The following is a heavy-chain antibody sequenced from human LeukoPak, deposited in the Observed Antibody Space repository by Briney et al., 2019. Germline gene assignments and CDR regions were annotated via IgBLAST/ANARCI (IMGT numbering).Heavy chain of an antibody. J-gene: IGHJ4*02. CDR1: GFSLRGYW. D-gene: IGHD3-22*01. V-gene: IGHV3-7*01. Sequence: GGSLRLSCAASGFSLRGYWMTWVRQAPGKGLEWVANIKDDGSRKHDVDSARGRFTISRDNAKNSLYLDMNSLRAEDTAVYYCARECIDGYYESSGYDLWGQGTLVTVSS. CDR2: IKDDGSRK. CDR3: ARECIDGYYESSGYDL.